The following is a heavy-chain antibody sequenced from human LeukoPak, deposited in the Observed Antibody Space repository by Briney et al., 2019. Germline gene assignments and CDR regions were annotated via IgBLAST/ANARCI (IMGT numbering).Heavy chain of an antibody. CDR1: GGSISSSSYY. V-gene: IGHV4-39*07. CDR2: IYYSGST. D-gene: IGHD3-9*01. Sequence: SETLSLTCTVSGGSISSSSYYWGWIRQPPGKGLEWIGSIYYSGSTYYNPSLKSRVTLSVDTSKNQFSLKLSSVTAADTAVYYCARVRFDWLSPDLFDYWGQGTLVTVSS. J-gene: IGHJ4*02. CDR3: ARVRFDWLSPDLFDY.